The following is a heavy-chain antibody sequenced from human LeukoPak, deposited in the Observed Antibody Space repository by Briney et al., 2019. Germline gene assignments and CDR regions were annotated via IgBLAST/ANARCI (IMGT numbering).Heavy chain of an antibody. CDR1: GYTFTSYA. CDR3: ARDHRGSRGTYGSGSPFQH. V-gene: IGHV1-3*01. Sequence: GASVNVSYRASGYTFTSYAMHWVRQAPGQRREWMGWINAGNGNTKYSQKFQGRVTITRDTSASTAYMELSSLRSEDTAVYYCARDHRGSRGTYGSGSPFQHWGQGTLVTVSS. J-gene: IGHJ1*01. D-gene: IGHD3-10*01. CDR2: INAGNGNT.